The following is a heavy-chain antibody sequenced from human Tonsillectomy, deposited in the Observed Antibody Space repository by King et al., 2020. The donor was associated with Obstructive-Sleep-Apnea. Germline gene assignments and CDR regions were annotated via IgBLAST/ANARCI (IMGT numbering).Heavy chain of an antibody. CDR3: ARDSYSGYDY. CDR2: IYYSGST. V-gene: IGHV4-31*03. J-gene: IGHJ4*02. Sequence: QLQESGPGLVKPSQTLSLNCTVSGGSISSDGYYWSWIRQHPGKGLEWIGYIYYSGSTYYNPSPKSRVTIPVDTSKNQFSLKLISVTAADTAVYYCARDSYSGYDYWGQGTLVTVSS. D-gene: IGHD5-12*01. CDR1: GGSISSDGYY.